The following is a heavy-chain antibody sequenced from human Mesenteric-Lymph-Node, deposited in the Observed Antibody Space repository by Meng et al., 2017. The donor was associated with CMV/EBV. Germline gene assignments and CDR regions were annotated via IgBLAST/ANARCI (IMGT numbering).Heavy chain of an antibody. Sequence: LGYPFTSFGITWLRPPPGEGLVWMAWISAYNGDTQFAPKFPGRVTMTTDRSTTTAFLELSNLTYDDTAIYYCARDRERISWIENIDYWGQGTLVTVSS. V-gene: IGHV1-18*04. CDR2: ISAYNGDT. CDR1: GYPFTSFG. D-gene: IGHD2/OR15-2a*01. CDR3: ARDRERISWIENIDY. J-gene: IGHJ4*02.